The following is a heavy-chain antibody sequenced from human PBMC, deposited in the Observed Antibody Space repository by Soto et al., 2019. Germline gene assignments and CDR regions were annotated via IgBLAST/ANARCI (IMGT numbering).Heavy chain of an antibody. Sequence: GGSLRLSCAASGFTFSSYGMHWVRQAPGKGLEWVAVIWYDGSNKYYADSVKGRFTISRDNSKNTLYLQMNSLRAEDTAVYYCARDFRSSWSNHYYYYGMDVWGQGTTVTVSS. D-gene: IGHD6-13*01. CDR3: ARDFRSSWSNHYYYYGMDV. CDR1: GFTFSSYG. V-gene: IGHV3-33*01. J-gene: IGHJ6*02. CDR2: IWYDGSNK.